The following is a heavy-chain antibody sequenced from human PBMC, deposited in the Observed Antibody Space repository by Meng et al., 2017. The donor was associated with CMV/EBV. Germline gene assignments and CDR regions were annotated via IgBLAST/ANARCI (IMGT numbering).Heavy chain of an antibody. CDR2: ISAYNGNT. CDR1: GYTFTSYG. J-gene: IGHJ6*02. D-gene: IGHD2-2*01. Sequence: ASVKVSCKASGYTFTSYGISWVRQAPGQGLEWMGWISAYNGNTNYAQKLQGRVTMTTDTSTSTAYMELRSLRSDDTAVYYCARDWPPIVVVPAAILFHVGGPGTYYYYGMDVWGQGTTVTVSS. V-gene: IGHV1-18*01. CDR3: ARDWPPIVVVPAAILFHVGGPGTYYYYGMDV.